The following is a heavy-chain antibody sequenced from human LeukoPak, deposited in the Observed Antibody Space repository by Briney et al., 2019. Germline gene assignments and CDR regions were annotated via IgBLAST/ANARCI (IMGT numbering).Heavy chain of an antibody. CDR2: ISTNGGST. CDR1: GFTFSSYE. Sequence: GGSLRLSCAASGFTFSSYEMNWVRQAPGKGLEYVSGISTNGGSTYADSVKGRFTISRDNSKNTLFLQMGSLRAEDMAVYYCARGGGRNTTMVWAFDYWGQGTLVTVSS. J-gene: IGHJ4*02. V-gene: IGHV3-64*02. D-gene: IGHD5-18*01. CDR3: ARGGGRNTTMVWAFDY.